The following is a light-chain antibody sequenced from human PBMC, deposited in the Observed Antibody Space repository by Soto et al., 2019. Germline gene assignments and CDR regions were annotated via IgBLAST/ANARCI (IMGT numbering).Light chain of an antibody. Sequence: EIVLTQSTGTLSLSPRESVPLYSRASQNVYINSLARYQQKPRQTPRLLIYGASTRADAVPDRFSGSGAGTYFALSIDGLEPEDVAIYCCQQYGVSPLTCAPGTIVD. J-gene: IGKJ3*01. V-gene: IGKV3-20*01. CDR3: QQYGVSPLT. CDR1: QNVYINS. CDR2: GAS.